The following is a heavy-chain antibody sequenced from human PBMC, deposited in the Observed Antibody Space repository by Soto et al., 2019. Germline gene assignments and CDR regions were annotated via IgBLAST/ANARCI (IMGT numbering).Heavy chain of an antibody. CDR3: AKDRAVVVAGYFDY. J-gene: IGHJ4*02. Sequence: GGSLRLSCAASGFTFSSYGMHWVRQAPGKGLEWVAVISYDGSNKYYADSVKGRFTISRDNSKNTLYLQMNSLRAEDTAVYYCAKDRAVVVAGYFDYWGQGTLVTVSS. V-gene: IGHV3-30*18. CDR1: GFTFSSYG. CDR2: ISYDGSNK. D-gene: IGHD2-15*01.